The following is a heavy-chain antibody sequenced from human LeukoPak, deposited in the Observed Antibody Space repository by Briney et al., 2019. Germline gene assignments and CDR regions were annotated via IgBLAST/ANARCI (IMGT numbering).Heavy chain of an antibody. J-gene: IGHJ6*02. D-gene: IGHD3-10*01. V-gene: IGHV4-61*01. CDR3: ASASITMVRGVIKDYYYYGMDV. Sequence: SETLSLTCTVSGGSVSSSSYYWSWIRQPPGKGLEWIGYIYYSGSTNYNPSLKSRVTISVDTSKNQFSLKLSSVTAADTAVYYCASASITMVRGVIKDYYYYGMDVWGQGTTVTVSS. CDR2: IYYSGST. CDR1: GGSVSSSSYY.